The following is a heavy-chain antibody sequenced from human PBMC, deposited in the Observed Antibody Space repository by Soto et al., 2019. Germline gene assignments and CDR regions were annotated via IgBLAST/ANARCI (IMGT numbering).Heavy chain of an antibody. Sequence: QVQLVESGGGVVQPGRSLRLSCAASGFTFSSYAMHWVRQAPGKGLEWVAVISYDGSNKYYADSVKGRFTISRDNSKNLRYLQMNSLRAEDTAVYYCARGPSRVVTATPAYWGQGTLVTVSS. J-gene: IGHJ4*02. V-gene: IGHV3-30-3*01. CDR2: ISYDGSNK. CDR3: ARGPSRVVTATPAY. CDR1: GFTFSSYA. D-gene: IGHD2-21*02.